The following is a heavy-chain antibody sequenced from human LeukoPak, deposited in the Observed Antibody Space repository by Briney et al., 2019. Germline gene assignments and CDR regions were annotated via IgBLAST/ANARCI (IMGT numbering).Heavy chain of an antibody. J-gene: IGHJ4*02. CDR3: ARVGYYDFWSGYTLHRGPLDY. Sequence: GGSLRLSCAASGFTFSDYYTSWIRQAPRKGLEWVSYISSSGSTIYYADSVKGRFTISRDNAKNSLYLQMNSLRAEDTAVYYCARVGYYDFWSGYTLHRGPLDYWGQGTLVTVSS. CDR2: ISSSGSTI. CDR1: GFTFSDYY. V-gene: IGHV3-11*04. D-gene: IGHD3-3*01.